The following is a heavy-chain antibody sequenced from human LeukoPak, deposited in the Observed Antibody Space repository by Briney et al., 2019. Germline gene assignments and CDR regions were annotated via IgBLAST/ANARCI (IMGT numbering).Heavy chain of an antibody. Sequence: GGSLRLSCAASGFTFSGYSMNWVRQAPGKGLEWVSSIDTSTTYMTYADSVKGRFTIPRDNARNSLYLQMNSLRAGDTAVYYCAREAGTGERWYFDLWGRGTLVTVSS. D-gene: IGHD7-27*01. J-gene: IGHJ2*01. CDR3: AREAGTGERWYFDL. V-gene: IGHV3-21*01. CDR2: IDTSTTYM. CDR1: GFTFSGYS.